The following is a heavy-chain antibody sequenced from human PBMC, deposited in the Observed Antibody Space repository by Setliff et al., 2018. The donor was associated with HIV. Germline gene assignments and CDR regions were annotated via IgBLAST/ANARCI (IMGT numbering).Heavy chain of an antibody. Sequence: PGGSLRLSCAISGFTFSSYAMHWVRQAPGKGLEWVSSISSSSNSIYYTDSVKGRSTISSDNAKNSLYLQMNSLRLEDTAVYYCARGQIGYGDYALNWFDPWGQGTLVTVSS. V-gene: IGHV3-21*01. CDR3: ARGQIGYGDYALNWFDP. D-gene: IGHD4-17*01. CDR2: ISSSSNSI. J-gene: IGHJ5*02. CDR1: GFTFSSYA.